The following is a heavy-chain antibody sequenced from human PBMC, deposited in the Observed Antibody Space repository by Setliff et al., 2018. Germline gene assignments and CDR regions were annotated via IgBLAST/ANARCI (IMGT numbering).Heavy chain of an antibody. CDR3: ARHGLQFLEWLSAFDY. CDR2: SYHSGST. V-gene: IGHV4-38-2*01. D-gene: IGHD3-3*01. J-gene: IGHJ4*02. Sequence: SETLSLTCAVSGYSISSGYYWGWIRQPPGKGLEWIGNSYHSGSTYYNPSLKSRVTISVDTSKNQFSLKLTSVTAADTAVYHCARHGLQFLEWLSAFDYWGQGTLVTVSS. CDR1: GYSISSGYY.